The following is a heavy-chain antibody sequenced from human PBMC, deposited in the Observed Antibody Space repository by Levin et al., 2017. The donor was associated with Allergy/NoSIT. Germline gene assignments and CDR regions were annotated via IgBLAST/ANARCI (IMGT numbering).Heavy chain of an antibody. CDR2: IYWDDDK. V-gene: IGHV2-5*02. J-gene: IGHJ4*02. D-gene: IGHD6-13*01. CDR3: AHRGAPGIAAAGTFDY. CDR1: GFSLSTSGVG. Sequence: ESGPTLVKPTQTLTLTCTFSGFSLSTSGVGVGWIRQPPGKALEWLALIYWDDDKRYSPSLKSRLTITKDTSKNQVVLTMTNMDPVDTATYYCAHRGAPGIAAAGTFDYWGQGTLVTVSS.